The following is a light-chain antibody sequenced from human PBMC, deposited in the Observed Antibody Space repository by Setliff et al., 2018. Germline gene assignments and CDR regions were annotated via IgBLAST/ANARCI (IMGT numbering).Light chain of an antibody. J-gene: IGLJ1*01. CDR2: DVS. V-gene: IGLV2-14*03. Sequence: QPALTQPASVSGSPGQSVTISCTGSSSDVGGYDYVSWYQHHPGRAPKFMIYDVSNRPSGVSNRFSGSKSGNTASLTISGLQAEDEADYYCFSYASSGSYVFGTGTKVTVL. CDR1: SSDVGGYDY. CDR3: FSYASSGSYV.